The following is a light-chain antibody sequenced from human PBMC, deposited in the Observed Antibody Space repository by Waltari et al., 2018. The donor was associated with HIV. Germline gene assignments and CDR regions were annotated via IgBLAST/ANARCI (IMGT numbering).Light chain of an antibody. Sequence: DIQMTQSPSSLSASVADRVTITCQASQDISTNLHWYQQKPGKAPQGLIYDAVNLETGVPSRFSGSGSGTKFIMTINSLQPEDIATYYCQQSASLTPLTFGGGTKVEI. J-gene: IGKJ4*01. CDR2: DAV. CDR3: QQSASLTPLT. V-gene: IGKV1-33*01. CDR1: QDISTN.